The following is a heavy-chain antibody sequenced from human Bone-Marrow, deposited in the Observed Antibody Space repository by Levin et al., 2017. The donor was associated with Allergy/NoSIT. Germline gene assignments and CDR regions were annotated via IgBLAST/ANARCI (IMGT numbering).Heavy chain of an antibody. J-gene: IGHJ6*02. D-gene: IGHD6-6*01. CDR2: IYYSGST. V-gene: IGHV4-59*01. CDR3: ARDAYYPPSNEYSSSSRHNYYYYGMDV. CDR1: GGSISSYY. Sequence: SETLSLTCTVSGGSISSYYWSWIRQPPGKGLEWIGYIYYSGSTNYNPSLKSRVTISVDTYKNQFSLKLSSVTAADTAVYYCARDAYYPPSNEYSSSSRHNYYYYGMDVWGQGTTVTVSS.